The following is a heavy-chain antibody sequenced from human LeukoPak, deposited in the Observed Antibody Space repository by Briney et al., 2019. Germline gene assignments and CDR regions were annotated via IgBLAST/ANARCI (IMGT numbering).Heavy chain of an antibody. V-gene: IGHV4-59*01. CDR3: ARMTYSSSPHNFFDP. CDR1: GGSISSYY. CDR2: IYYSGST. D-gene: IGHD6-6*01. Sequence: PSETLSLTCTVSGGSISSYYWSWIRQPPGKGLEWIGYIYYSGSTNYNPSLKSRVTISVDTSKNQFSLKLSSVTAADTAVYYCARMTYSSSPHNFFDPWGQGTLVTVSS. J-gene: IGHJ5*02.